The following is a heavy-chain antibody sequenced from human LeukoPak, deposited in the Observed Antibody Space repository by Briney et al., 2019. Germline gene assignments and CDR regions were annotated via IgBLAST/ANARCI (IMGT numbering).Heavy chain of an antibody. CDR2: ISDSGYST. J-gene: IGHJ4*02. CDR3: AKDFNPRYSSGWFFDY. D-gene: IGHD6-19*01. CDR1: GFTFNSYT. Sequence: GGSLRLSCAASGFTFNSYTMSWVRQAPGKGLEWVSAISDSGYSTYYADSVKGRFTISRDRSKNTLYLQMNSLRAEDTAVYYCAKDFNPRYSSGWFFDYWGQGTLVTVSS. V-gene: IGHV3-23*01.